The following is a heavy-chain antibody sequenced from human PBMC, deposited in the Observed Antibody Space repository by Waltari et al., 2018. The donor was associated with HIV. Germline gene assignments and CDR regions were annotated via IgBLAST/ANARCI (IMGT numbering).Heavy chain of an antibody. Sequence: EVQLVESGGGLVKPGGSLRLSCEASGFTFSSYTMNWVRQAPGKGLELVSSISSSSSDIYYAVSVKGRFTISRDNAKNSLFLQMSSLRAEDMAVYYCARASRGVAVAGFDYWGQGILVTVSS. CDR3: ARASRGVAVAGFDY. V-gene: IGHV3-21*01. CDR1: GFTFSSYT. J-gene: IGHJ4*02. D-gene: IGHD6-19*01. CDR2: ISSSSSDI.